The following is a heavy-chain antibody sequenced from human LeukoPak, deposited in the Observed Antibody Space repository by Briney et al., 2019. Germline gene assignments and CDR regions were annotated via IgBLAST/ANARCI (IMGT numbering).Heavy chain of an antibody. V-gene: IGHV3-48*03. Sequence: SGGSLRLSCAASGFTFSSYEMNWVRQAPGKGLEWVSYISSSGSTIYYADSVKGRFTIPRDNAKNSLYLQMNSLRAEDTAVYYCASLEWTASDFDYWGQGTLVTVSS. J-gene: IGHJ4*02. CDR3: ASLEWTASDFDY. CDR2: ISSSGSTI. D-gene: IGHD2-8*01. CDR1: GFTFSSYE.